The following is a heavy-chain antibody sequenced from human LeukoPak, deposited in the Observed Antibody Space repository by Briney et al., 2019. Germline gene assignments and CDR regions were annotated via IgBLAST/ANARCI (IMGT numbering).Heavy chain of an antibody. CDR3: ARGRIVGATSSFDY. V-gene: IGHV4-39*07. J-gene: IGHJ4*02. CDR2: IYYSGST. Sequence: SETLSLTCTVSGGSISSSSYYWGWIRQPPGKGLEWIGSIYYSGSTYYNPSLKSRVTISVDTSKSQFSLKLSSVTAADTAVYYCARGRIVGATSSFDYWGQGTLVTVSS. CDR1: GGSISSSSYY. D-gene: IGHD1-26*01.